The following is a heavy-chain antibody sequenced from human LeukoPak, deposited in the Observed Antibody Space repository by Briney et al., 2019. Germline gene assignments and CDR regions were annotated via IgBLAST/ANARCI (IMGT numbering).Heavy chain of an antibody. CDR2: ISSSSSYI. D-gene: IGHD1-1*01. J-gene: IGHJ3*02. CDR1: GFTFSSYS. Sequence: KAGGSLRLSCAASGFTFSSYSMNWVRQAPGKGLEWVSSISSSSSYIYYADSVKGRFTISRDNAKNSLYLQMNSLRAEDTAVYYCARNQGPDWVPRGGAFDIWGQGTMVTVSS. CDR3: ARNQGPDWVPRGGAFDI. V-gene: IGHV3-21*01.